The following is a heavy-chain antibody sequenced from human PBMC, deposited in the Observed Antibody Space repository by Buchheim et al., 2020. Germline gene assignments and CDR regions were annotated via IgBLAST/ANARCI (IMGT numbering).Heavy chain of an antibody. J-gene: IGHJ6*03. D-gene: IGHD6-13*01. CDR3: ARDGLRIAAAGPNNDHLYYYYMDV. Sequence: QVQLVESGGGVVQPGRSLRLSCAASGFTFSSYGMHWVRQAPGKGLEWVAVISYDGSNKYYADSVKGRFTISRDNSKNTLYLQMNSLRAEDTAVYYCARDGLRIAAAGPNNDHLYYYYMDVWGKGTT. CDR2: ISYDGSNK. V-gene: IGHV3-30*03. CDR1: GFTFSSYG.